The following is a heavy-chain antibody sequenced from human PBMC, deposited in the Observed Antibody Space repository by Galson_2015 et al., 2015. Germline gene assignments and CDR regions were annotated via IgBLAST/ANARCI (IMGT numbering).Heavy chain of an antibody. CDR3: ARERGIFGGGAFDI. V-gene: IGHV3-33*01. D-gene: IGHD3-3*01. Sequence: SLRLSCAASGFTFSSYGMHWVRQAPGKGLEWVAVIWYDGSNKYYADSVKGRFTISRDNSKNTLYLQMNSLRAEDTAVYYCARERGIFGGGAFDIWGQGTMVTVSS. J-gene: IGHJ3*02. CDR1: GFTFSSYG. CDR2: IWYDGSNK.